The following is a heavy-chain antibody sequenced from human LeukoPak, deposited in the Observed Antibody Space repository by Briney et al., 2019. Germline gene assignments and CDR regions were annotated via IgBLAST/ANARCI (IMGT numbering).Heavy chain of an antibody. V-gene: IGHV3-30*18. CDR2: ISYDGSNK. Sequence: GGSLRLSCAASGFTFSSYGMPWVRQAPGKGLEWVAVISYDGSNKYYADSVKGRFTISRDNSKNTLYLQMNSLRAEDTAVYYCAKGTSVGALDYWGQGTLVTVSS. D-gene: IGHD1-26*01. J-gene: IGHJ4*02. CDR3: AKGTSVGALDY. CDR1: GFTFSSYG.